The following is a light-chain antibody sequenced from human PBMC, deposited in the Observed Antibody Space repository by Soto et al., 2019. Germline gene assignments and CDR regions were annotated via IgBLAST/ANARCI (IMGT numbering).Light chain of an antibody. CDR1: SSDVGGYNY. Sequence: QSALTQPASVSGSPGQSITISCIGTSSDVGGYNYVSWYQQHPGKAPKLMIYDVSNRPSGVSNRFSGSKSGNTASMTISVLQAEDEADYYCSSYTSSSRVFGGGTKLTVL. CDR3: SSYTSSSRV. CDR2: DVS. J-gene: IGLJ2*01. V-gene: IGLV2-14*01.